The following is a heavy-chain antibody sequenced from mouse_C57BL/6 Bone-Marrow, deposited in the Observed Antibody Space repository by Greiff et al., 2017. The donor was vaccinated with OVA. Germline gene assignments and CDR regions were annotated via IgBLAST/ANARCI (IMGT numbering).Heavy chain of an antibody. CDR1: GFTFSSYT. CDR2: ISGGGGNT. Sequence: EVKLVESGGGLVKPGGSLTLSCAASGFTFSSYTMSWVRQTPEKRLSWVATISGGGGNTYYPDSVKGRFTISRDNAKTTLYLQMSSRRSEDTALYDCARRDGYDAWFDYWGQGTTLTVSS. CDR3: ARRDGYDAWFDY. D-gene: IGHD2-2*01. V-gene: IGHV5-9*01. J-gene: IGHJ2*01.